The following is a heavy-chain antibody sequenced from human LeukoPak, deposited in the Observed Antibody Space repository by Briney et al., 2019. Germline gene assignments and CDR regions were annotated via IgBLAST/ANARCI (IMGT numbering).Heavy chain of an antibody. CDR1: GFTFSSYE. D-gene: IGHD6-19*01. CDR2: ISTTGSSI. CDR3: ARVQRGIAVALDY. V-gene: IGHV3-48*03. Sequence: GGSLRLSCAASGFTFSSYEMNWVRQAPGKGMEWFSYISTTGSSIYYADSVKGRFTISRDNVKNLLYLQMNSLRAEDTAVYYCARVQRGIAVALDYWGQGTLATVSS. J-gene: IGHJ4*02.